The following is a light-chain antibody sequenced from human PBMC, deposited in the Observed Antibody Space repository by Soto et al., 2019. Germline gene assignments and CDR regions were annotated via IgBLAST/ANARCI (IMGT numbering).Light chain of an antibody. CDR3: SSYTSSSTHLWV. V-gene: IGLV2-14*01. CDR1: SSDVGGYNY. CDR2: EVS. J-gene: IGLJ3*02. Sequence: QSALTQPASVSGSPGQSITISCTGTSSDVGGYNYVSWYQQHPGKAPKLMIYEVSNRPSGVSNRFSGSKSGNTASLTISGLQAEDEADYYCSSYTSSSTHLWVFGGGTQLTVL.